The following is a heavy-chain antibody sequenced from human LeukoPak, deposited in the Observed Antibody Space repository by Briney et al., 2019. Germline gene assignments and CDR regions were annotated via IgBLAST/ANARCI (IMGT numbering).Heavy chain of an antibody. CDR1: GFTFSSYG. J-gene: IGHJ6*02. CDR2: ISYDGSDK. D-gene: IGHD3-10*01. Sequence: PGGSLRLSCAASGFTFSSYGMHWVRQAPGKGLEWVAVISYDGSDKYYADSVKGRFTISRDNSKNTLYLQMNSLRAEDTAVYYCAKDRYYYVSGSYYAYYYYGMDVWGQGTTVTVSS. CDR3: AKDRYYYVSGSYYAYYYYGMDV. V-gene: IGHV3-30*18.